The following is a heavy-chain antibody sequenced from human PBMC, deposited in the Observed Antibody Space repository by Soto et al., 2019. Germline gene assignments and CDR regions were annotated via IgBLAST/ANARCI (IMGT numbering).Heavy chain of an antibody. Sequence: QLQLQESGPGLVKPSETLSLTCTVSGGSISSSSYYWGWIRQPPGKGLEWIGSIYYSGSTYYNPSLKSRVTISVDTSRNQFSLKLSSVTAADTAVYYCARQPGFNYYDSSGYYYGGEAHFDYWGQGTLVTVSS. V-gene: IGHV4-39*01. J-gene: IGHJ4*02. CDR1: GGSISSSSYY. CDR3: ARQPGFNYYDSSGYYYGGEAHFDY. CDR2: IYYSGST. D-gene: IGHD3-22*01.